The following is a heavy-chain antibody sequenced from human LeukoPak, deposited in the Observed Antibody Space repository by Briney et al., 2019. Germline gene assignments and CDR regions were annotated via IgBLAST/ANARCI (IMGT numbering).Heavy chain of an antibody. CDR1: GFIFSSYT. CDR2: ISSSTRYI. Sequence: GGSLRLSCAASGFIFSSYTMNWVRQAPGKGLEWVSSISSSTRYIHYADSVKGRITISRDNARNSLYLHINSLRAEDTAVYYCARVGQVTTNDYFYYMDVWGKGTTVTVSS. J-gene: IGHJ6*03. V-gene: IGHV3-21*01. CDR3: ARVGQVTTNDYFYYMDV. D-gene: IGHD5-12*01.